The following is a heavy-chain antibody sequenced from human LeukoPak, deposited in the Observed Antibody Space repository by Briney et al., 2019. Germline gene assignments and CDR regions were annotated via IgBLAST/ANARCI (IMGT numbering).Heavy chain of an antibody. CDR1: GYAISSGYY. CDR2: VYHTGDT. Sequence: SETLSLTCTVSGYAISSGYYWGWIRQPPGKGLECIGTVYHTGDTDYNPSLKSRVTISVDKSKNQFSLKLSSVTAADTAVYYCAREYSGYVFDYWGQGTLVTVSS. CDR3: AREYSGYVFDY. V-gene: IGHV4-38-2*02. J-gene: IGHJ4*02. D-gene: IGHD5-12*01.